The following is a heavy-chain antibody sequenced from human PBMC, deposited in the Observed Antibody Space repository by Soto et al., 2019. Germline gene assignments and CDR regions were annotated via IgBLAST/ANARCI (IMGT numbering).Heavy chain of an antibody. CDR3: AKDRDTSSWTGASDI. CDR2: VSGSGHVT. Sequence: QLLESGGGLVQPGGSLRLSCAASGFTFGSYAMNWVRQAPGKGLEWVSAVSGSGHVTYYADSVNGRFTVSRDNSQNTLSLLMNSLRAEDTAVYYGAKDRDTSSWTGASDIWGQGTRVTVSS. J-gene: IGHJ3*02. D-gene: IGHD6-13*01. V-gene: IGHV3-23*01. CDR1: GFTFGSYA.